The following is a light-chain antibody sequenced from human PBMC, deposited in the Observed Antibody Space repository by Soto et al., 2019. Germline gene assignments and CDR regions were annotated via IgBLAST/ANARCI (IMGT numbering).Light chain of an antibody. V-gene: IGKV3-15*01. J-gene: IGKJ4*01. Sequence: EIVMTQSPATLSVSPGERVTLSCRASQSVSSNLAWYQQKPGQAPRLLIYGASTRATGIPARFSGSGSGTEFTLTISSLQSEDFAVYYCQQYNYWRLSFGGGTKVEIK. CDR2: GAS. CDR3: QQYNYWRLS. CDR1: QSVSSN.